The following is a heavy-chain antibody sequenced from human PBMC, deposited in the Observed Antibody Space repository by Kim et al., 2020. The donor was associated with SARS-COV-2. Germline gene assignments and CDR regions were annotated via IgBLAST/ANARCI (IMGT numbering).Heavy chain of an antibody. V-gene: IGHV4-39*01. Sequence: SETLSLTCTVSGGSISSSSYYWGWIRQPPGKGLEWIGSIYYSGSTYYNPSLKSRVTISVDTSKNQFSLKLSSVTAADTAVYYCAIWRIVPLLWGQGTLVTVSS. CDR2: IYYSGST. CDR1: GGSISSSSYY. J-gene: IGHJ4*02. CDR3: AIWRIVPLL. D-gene: IGHD2-2*01.